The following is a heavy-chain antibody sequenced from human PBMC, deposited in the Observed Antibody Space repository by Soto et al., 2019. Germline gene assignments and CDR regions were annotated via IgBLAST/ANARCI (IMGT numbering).Heavy chain of an antibody. V-gene: IGHV3-74*01. J-gene: IGHJ5*02. D-gene: IGHD2-15*01. CDR2: INSAGSST. CDR3: VRVSCSGGSCYRWFDP. Sequence: GGSLRLSCAASGFTFSSYWMHWVRQAPGKGLVWVSRINSAGSSTSYADSVKGRFTISRDNAKNTLYLQMNSLRAEDTAVYYCVRVSCSGGSCYRWFDPWGQGTLVTVSS. CDR1: GFTFSSYW.